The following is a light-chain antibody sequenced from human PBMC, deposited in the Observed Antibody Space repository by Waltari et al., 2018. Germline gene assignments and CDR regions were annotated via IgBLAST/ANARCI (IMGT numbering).Light chain of an antibody. J-gene: IGKJ4*01. CDR2: PES. CDR3: QQIINYPLT. CDR1: QGISTF. V-gene: IGKV1-9*01. Sequence: IQLTQPPSSLSASVGDRVTITCRASQGISTFLAWYQQTPGKVPKLLISPESTFQSGVPSRFSGSGSVTDFTLTISSIQPEDSATYYCQQIINYPLTFGGGTKVEI.